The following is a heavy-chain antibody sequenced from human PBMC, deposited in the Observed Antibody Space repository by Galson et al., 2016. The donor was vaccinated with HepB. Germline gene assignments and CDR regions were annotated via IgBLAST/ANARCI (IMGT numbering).Heavy chain of an antibody. CDR2: IVVGGGNT. D-gene: IGHD1-26*01. CDR1: GFTLSRSA. Sequence: SCKASGFTLSRSAVQWVRQTRGQRLEWIGWIVVGGGNTNYAQKFQERVTITRDMSTSTAYMELNSLTSEDTAVYYCAAPAGVGSHLGFDPWGQGTLVTVSS. CDR3: AAPAGVGSHLGFDP. V-gene: IGHV1-58*01. J-gene: IGHJ5*02.